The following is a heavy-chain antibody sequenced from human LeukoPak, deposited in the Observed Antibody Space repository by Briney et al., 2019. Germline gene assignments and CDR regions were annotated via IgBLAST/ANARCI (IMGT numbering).Heavy chain of an antibody. Sequence: GGSLRLSCAASGFTFRDYGMHWIRQAPGRGLEWVAFIRNDGGNEYYRDSVKGRFIISRDNSRNTLYLQMNSLRDEDTAVYYCAKGGSASHNWFDPWGQGTLVTVSS. CDR3: AKGGSASHNWFDP. CDR1: GFTFRDYG. CDR2: IRNDGGNE. D-gene: IGHD2-15*01. J-gene: IGHJ5*02. V-gene: IGHV3-30*02.